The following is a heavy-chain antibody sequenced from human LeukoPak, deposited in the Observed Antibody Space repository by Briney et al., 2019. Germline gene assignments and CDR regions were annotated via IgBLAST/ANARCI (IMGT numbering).Heavy chain of an antibody. V-gene: IGHV3-30*18. Sequence: PGGSLRLSCAASGFTFSSYGMHWVRQAPGKGLEWVAVISYDGSNKYYADSVKGRFTISRDNSKNTLYLQMNSLRAEDTAVYYCAKGRWELLGWGQGTLVTVSS. CDR3: AKGRWELLG. CDR1: GFTFSSYG. D-gene: IGHD1-26*01. J-gene: IGHJ4*02. CDR2: ISYDGSNK.